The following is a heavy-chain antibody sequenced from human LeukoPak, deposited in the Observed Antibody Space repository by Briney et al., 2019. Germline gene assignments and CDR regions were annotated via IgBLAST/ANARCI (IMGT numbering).Heavy chain of an antibody. V-gene: IGHV4-34*01. CDR3: ARGLVVVVAAIDAFDI. Sequence: PSETLSLTCAVSGGAFSGYYWSWIRQPPGKGLEWSGEINHSGSTNYNPSLKSRVTISVDTSKNQFSLKLSSVTAADTAVYYCARGLVVVVAAIDAFDIWGQGTMVTVSS. J-gene: IGHJ3*02. D-gene: IGHD2-15*01. CDR2: INHSGST. CDR1: GGAFSGYY.